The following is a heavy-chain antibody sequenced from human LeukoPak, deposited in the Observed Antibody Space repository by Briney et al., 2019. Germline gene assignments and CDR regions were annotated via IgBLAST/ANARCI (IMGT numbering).Heavy chain of an antibody. CDR2: IYHSGST. J-gene: IGHJ4*02. D-gene: IGHD6-13*01. V-gene: IGHV4-59*12. Sequence: SETLSLTCSVSGASISSYYWSWIRQPPGKGLEWIGYIYHSGSTYYNPSLKSRVTISVDRSKNQFSLQLNSVTPEDTAVYYCARDGEAAAVPDYWGQGTLVTVSS. CDR1: GASISSYY. CDR3: ARDGEAAAVPDY.